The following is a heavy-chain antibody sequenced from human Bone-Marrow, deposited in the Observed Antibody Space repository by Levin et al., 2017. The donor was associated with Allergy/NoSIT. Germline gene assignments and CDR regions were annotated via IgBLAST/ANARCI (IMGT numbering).Heavy chain of an antibody. J-gene: IGHJ4*02. CDR3: AHVRYLALFFDY. CDR2: ISWNDSE. D-gene: IGHD3-10*01. Sequence: SGPTLVKPTQTLTLTCTFSGFSLTTGGVAVAWIRPPPGRALEWLALISWNDSEHYSPSLKTRLTVTKDTSKNEVVLTVTNVDPVDTATYFCAHVRYLALFFDYWGQGIPVTVS. V-gene: IGHV2-5*01. CDR1: GFSLTTGGVA.